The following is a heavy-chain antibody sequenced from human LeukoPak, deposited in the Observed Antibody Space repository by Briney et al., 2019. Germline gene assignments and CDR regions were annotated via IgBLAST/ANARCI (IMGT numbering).Heavy chain of an antibody. CDR1: GGTFSSYA. J-gene: IGHJ4*02. CDR2: IIPIFGTA. V-gene: IGHV1-69*06. D-gene: IGHD6-19*01. Sequence: SVKVSCKASGGTFSSYAISWVRQAPGQGLEWMGGIIPIFGTANYAQKFQGRVTITADKSTSTAYMELSSLRSEDTAVYYCARESRVAVAGRAPFDYWGQGTLVTASS. CDR3: ARESRVAVAGRAPFDY.